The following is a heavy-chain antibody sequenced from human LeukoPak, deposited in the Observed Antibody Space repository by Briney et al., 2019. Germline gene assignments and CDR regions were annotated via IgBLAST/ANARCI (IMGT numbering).Heavy chain of an antibody. J-gene: IGHJ3*02. V-gene: IGHV3-74*01. CDR3: SRGGDYHAFDI. CDR1: GFTFSRYW. CDR2: INGDGSDT. Sequence: GGSLRLSCAASGFTFSRYWMHWVRQAPGKGLVWVSRINGDGSDTIYADSVKGRFTFSRDNAKNTLYLQMNSLRAEDTAVYYCSRGGDYHAFDIWGQGTMVTVSS. D-gene: IGHD4-17*01.